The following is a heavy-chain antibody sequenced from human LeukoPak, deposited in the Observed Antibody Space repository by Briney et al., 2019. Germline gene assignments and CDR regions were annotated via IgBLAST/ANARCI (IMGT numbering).Heavy chain of an antibody. J-gene: IGHJ4*02. Sequence: ASVKVSCKASGYTFTSYGISWVRQAPGQGLEWMGWISAYNGNTNYAQKLQGRVTVTTDTSTSTAYMELRSLRSEDTAVYYCARRGSSGYYLYYFDYWGQGTLVTVSS. V-gene: IGHV1-18*01. CDR2: ISAYNGNT. D-gene: IGHD3-22*01. CDR1: GYTFTSYG. CDR3: ARRGSSGYYLYYFDY.